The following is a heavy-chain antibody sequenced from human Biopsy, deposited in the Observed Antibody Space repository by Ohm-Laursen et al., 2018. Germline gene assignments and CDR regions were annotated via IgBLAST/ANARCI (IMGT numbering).Heavy chain of an antibody. V-gene: IGHV1-2*02. CDR1: GYTFTDYS. D-gene: IGHD3-10*01. J-gene: IGHJ3*02. CDR2: VDPNSGAT. Sequence: SSVKVSCKASGYTFTDYSLHWVRQAPGQGLEWMGWVDPNSGATNYAQKFQGRVTMTSDTSISTAYIELRRLISDDTAVYFCARDRMVTVITLVRADTFDIWGQGTLVSVSS. CDR3: ARDRMVTVITLVRADTFDI.